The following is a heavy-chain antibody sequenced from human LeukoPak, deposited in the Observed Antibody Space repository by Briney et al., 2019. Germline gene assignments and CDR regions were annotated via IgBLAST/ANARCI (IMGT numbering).Heavy chain of an antibody. CDR2: IGPYNGNT. CDR1: GYTLTNYG. V-gene: IGHV1-18*01. J-gene: IGHJ4*02. CDR3: ARAGAYFDVLAAYYIPLDY. Sequence: ASVRVSCEASGYTLTNYGFTWVRQAPGQGLEWMGWIGPYNGNTNHAQKFQGRLTMTADISMSTAFMELTNLRTDDTAVYYCARAGAYFDVLAAYYIPLDYWGQGTLVTVSS. D-gene: IGHD3-9*01.